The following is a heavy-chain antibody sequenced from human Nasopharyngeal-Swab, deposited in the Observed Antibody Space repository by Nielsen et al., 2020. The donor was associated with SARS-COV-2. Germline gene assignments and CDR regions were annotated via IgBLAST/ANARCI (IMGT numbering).Heavy chain of an antibody. CDR2: IYYSGST. CDR3: ASSNYDYVWGSPTLIDY. D-gene: IGHD3-16*01. J-gene: IGHJ4*02. Sequence: GSLRLSCAVYGGSFSGYYWGWIRQPPGKGLEWIGSIYYSGSTYYNPSLKSRVTISVDTSKNQFSLKLSSVTAADTTVYYCASSNYDYVWGSPTLIDYWGQGTLVTVSS. V-gene: IGHV4-39*01. CDR1: GGSFSGYY.